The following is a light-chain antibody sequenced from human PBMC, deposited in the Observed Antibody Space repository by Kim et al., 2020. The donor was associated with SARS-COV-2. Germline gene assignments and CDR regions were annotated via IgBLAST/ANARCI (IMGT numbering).Light chain of an antibody. CDR2: ASS. J-gene: IGKJ4*01. CDR3: QQYYTYPLT. V-gene: IGKV1-8*01. CDR1: QGVNIY. Sequence: AIRMTQSPSTLSASTGDRVTITCRATQGVNIYLAWYQQKPGKAPKLLISASSTLQSGVPSRFTGSGAGTDFTLTINSLQSEDFVTYYCQQYYTYPLTFGGGTKVDIK.